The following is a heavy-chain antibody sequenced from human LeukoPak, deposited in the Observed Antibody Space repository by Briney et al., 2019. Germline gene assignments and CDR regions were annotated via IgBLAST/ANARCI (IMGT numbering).Heavy chain of an antibody. CDR3: TRHGDVVQVNFDY. CDR2: IRSKANSYAT. V-gene: IGHV3-73*01. D-gene: IGHD2-2*01. CDR1: GFTFSGSA. Sequence: GESLRLSCAASGFTFSGSAMHWVRQASGKGLEWVGRIRSKANSYATAYAASVNGRFTISRDDSKNTAYLQMNSLKTEDTAVYYCTRHGDVVQVNFDYWGQGTLVTVSS. J-gene: IGHJ4*02.